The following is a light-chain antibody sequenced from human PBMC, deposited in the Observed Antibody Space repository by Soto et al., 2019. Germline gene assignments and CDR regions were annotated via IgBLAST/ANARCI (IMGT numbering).Light chain of an antibody. J-gene: IGKJ3*01. Sequence: DIQMTQSPPSLSASVGDRVTITCRASQNIRRYLNWYQQKPGKAPTLLIYGASRLQSGVPSRFSGSGSETDFTLTINNLQPEDFATYYCQQSNTAVFTFGPGTKVDVK. CDR1: QNIRRY. CDR3: QQSNTAVFT. CDR2: GAS. V-gene: IGKV1-39*01.